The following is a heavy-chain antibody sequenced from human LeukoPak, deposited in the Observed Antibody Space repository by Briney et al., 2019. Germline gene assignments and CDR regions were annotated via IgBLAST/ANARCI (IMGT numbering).Heavy chain of an antibody. D-gene: IGHD3-9*01. J-gene: IGHJ6*02. CDR1: GYTFTSYG. CDR2: ISAYNGNT. V-gene: IGHV1-18*01. Sequence: ASVKVSCKASGYTFTSYGISWVRQAPGQGLEWMGWISAYNGNTNYAQKLQGRVTMTTDTSTSTAYMELRSLRSDDTAVYYCARALYFDWLLYNYYYGMDVWGQGTTVTVSS. CDR3: ARALYFDWLLYNYYYGMDV.